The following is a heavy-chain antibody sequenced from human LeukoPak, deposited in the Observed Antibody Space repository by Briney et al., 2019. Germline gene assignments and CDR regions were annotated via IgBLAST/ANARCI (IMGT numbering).Heavy chain of an antibody. V-gene: IGHV3-7*01. J-gene: IGHJ4*02. CDR3: ARDRRDGYNVLDY. D-gene: IGHD5-24*01. CDR2: TKQDGSEK. Sequence: GGSLRISCAASGFIFKSYSINWVRQAPGKGLEWVANTKQDGSEKYYVDSVKGRFTISRDNAKNSLYLEMNSLRAEDTAMYYCARDRRDGYNVLDYWGQGTLVTVSS. CDR1: GFIFKSYS.